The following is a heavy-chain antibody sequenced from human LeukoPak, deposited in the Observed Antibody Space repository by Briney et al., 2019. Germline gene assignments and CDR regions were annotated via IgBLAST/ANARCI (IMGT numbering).Heavy chain of an antibody. J-gene: IGHJ6*02. D-gene: IGHD2-15*01. CDR3: ARGHCSGGSCYSDYYYGMDV. CDR2: ISAYNGNT. CDR1: GYTFTSYG. Sequence: ASVKVSCKASGYTFTSYGISWVRQAPGQGPEWMGWISAYNGNTNYAQKLQGRVTMTTDTSTSTAYMELRSLRSDDTAVYYCARGHCSGGSCYSDYYYGMDVWGQGTTVTVSS. V-gene: IGHV1-18*01.